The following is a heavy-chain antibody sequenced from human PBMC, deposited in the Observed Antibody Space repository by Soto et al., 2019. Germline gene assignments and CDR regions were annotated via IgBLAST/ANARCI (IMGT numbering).Heavy chain of an antibody. CDR2: IIPIFGTA. V-gene: IGHV1-69*06. CDR1: GGTFSSYA. J-gene: IGHJ4*02. CDR3: ARETGPFDSGYYVGVLDY. D-gene: IGHD5-12*01. Sequence: ASVKVSCKASGGTFSSYAISWVRQAPGQGLEWMGGIIPIFGTANYAQKFQGRVTITADKSTSTAYMELSSLRSEDTAVYYCARETGPFDSGYYVGVLDYWGQGTLVTVSS.